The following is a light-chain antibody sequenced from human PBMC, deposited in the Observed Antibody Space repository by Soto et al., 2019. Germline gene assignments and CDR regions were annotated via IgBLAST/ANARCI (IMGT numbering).Light chain of an antibody. V-gene: IGKV3-20*01. CDR1: QSLSSSF. J-gene: IGKJ2*01. CDR3: LQYASPLYT. CDR2: GAS. Sequence: EVVLTQSPGTLSLSRGERATLSCRASQSLSSSFLAWYQQKPGQAPRLLLYGASNRATGIPDRFSGSGSGTDFTLTISRLEPEDFAVYFCLQYASPLYTFGQGTKLEIK.